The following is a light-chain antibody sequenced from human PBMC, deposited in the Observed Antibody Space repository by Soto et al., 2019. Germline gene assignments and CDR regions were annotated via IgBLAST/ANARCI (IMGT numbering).Light chain of an antibody. V-gene: IGKV3-11*01. CDR1: QSVSDY. J-gene: IGKJ1*01. CDR2: DVS. CDR3: QQRSDWTPWT. Sequence: EIVLTQSPATLSLSQGERATLSCRASQSVSDYLAWYQQKHDQAPRLLMYDVSTRATGIPARFSGSRSGPDCNLDLRNPEHEDFSVWYWQQRSDWTPWTFGKGTNLEIK.